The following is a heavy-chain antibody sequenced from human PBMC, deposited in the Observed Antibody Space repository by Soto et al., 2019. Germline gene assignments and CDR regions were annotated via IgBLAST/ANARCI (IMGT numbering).Heavy chain of an antibody. CDR3: ARHDTGGYSSSLPDSFDY. V-gene: IGHV4-39*01. CDR2: IYYSGST. CDR1: GGSISSRSYY. J-gene: IGHJ4*02. Sequence: QLQLQESGPGLVKPSETLSLTCTVSGGSISSRSYYWGWIRQPPGKGLEWIGSIYYSGSTYYNPSLKSRVTISVDTSKNQYSLKLSSVTAADTAVYYCARHDTGGYSSSLPDSFDYWGQGTLVTVSS. D-gene: IGHD6-6*01.